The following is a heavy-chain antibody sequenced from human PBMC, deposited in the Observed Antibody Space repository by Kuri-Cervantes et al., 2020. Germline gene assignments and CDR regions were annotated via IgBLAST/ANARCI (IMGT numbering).Heavy chain of an antibody. V-gene: IGHV3-9*01. CDR1: GFTFDDYA. Sequence: SLRLSCAASGFTFDDYAMHWVRQAPGKGLEWVSGISWNSGSIGYADSVKGRFTISRDNAKNSLYPQMNSLRAEDTALYYCAKGPLWFGELLHPFDYWGQGTLVTVSS. D-gene: IGHD3-10*01. J-gene: IGHJ4*02. CDR2: ISWNSGSI. CDR3: AKGPLWFGELLHPFDY.